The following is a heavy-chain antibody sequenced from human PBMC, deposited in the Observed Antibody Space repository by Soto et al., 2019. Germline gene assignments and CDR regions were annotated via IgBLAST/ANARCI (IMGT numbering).Heavy chain of an antibody. CDR2: IYYSGST. CDR1: GGSISSSSYY. CDR3: ARQQYGSGSYYDFDY. Sequence: SETLSLTCTVSGGSISSSSYYWVWIRQPPGKGLEWIGNIYYSGSTYYNPSLRSRVTITVDTSKNQFSLKLSSVTAADTAVYYCARQQYGSGSYYDFDYWGQGTLVTVSS. V-gene: IGHV4-39*01. J-gene: IGHJ4*02. D-gene: IGHD3-10*01.